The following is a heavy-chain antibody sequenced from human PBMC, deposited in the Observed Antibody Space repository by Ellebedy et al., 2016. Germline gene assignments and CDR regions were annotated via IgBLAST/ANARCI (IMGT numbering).Heavy chain of an antibody. V-gene: IGHV3-23*01. CDR2: ISGSGGST. CDR3: TTYGAAYFDY. CDR1: GFTFSSYA. D-gene: IGHD4-17*01. Sequence: GESLKISXAASGFTFSSYAMSWVRQAPGKGLEWVSAISGSGGSTYYADSVKGRFTISRDNSKNTLYLQMNSLRAEDTAVYYCTTYGAAYFDYWGQGTLVTVSS. J-gene: IGHJ4*02.